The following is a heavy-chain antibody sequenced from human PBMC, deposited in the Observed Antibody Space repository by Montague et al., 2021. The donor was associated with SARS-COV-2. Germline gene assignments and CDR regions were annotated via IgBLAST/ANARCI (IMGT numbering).Heavy chain of an antibody. CDR2: IYYSGST. CDR1: GDSISRYY. J-gene: IGHJ4*02. CDR3: ARHTSANHSSFDS. V-gene: IGHV4-59*08. Sequence: SETLSLTCTVSGDSISRYYWTWIRQPPGKGLEWIGYIYYSGSTNYNPSLKSRVTISVDTSKNQFSLKLSSVTAADTAVYYCARHTSANHSSFDSWGQGTLVTVSS. D-gene: IGHD5-18*01.